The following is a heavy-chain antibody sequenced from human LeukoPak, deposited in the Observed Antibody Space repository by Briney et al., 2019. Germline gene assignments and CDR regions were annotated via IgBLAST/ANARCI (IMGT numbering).Heavy chain of an antibody. D-gene: IGHD3-10*01. CDR1: GFTFSNYG. CDR3: ARDKYGSGSYYHFFDY. CDR2: IRYDGSNK. J-gene: IGHJ4*02. V-gene: IGHV3-30*02. Sequence: GGSLRLSCSSSGFTFSNYGMHWVRQAPGKGLEWVAFIRYDGSNKYYADSVKGRFTISRDNAKNSLYLQMNSLRAEDTAVYYCARDKYGSGSYYHFFDYWGQGTLVTVSS.